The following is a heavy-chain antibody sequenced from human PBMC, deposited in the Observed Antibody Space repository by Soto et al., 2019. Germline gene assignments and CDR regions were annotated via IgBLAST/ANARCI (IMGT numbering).Heavy chain of an antibody. V-gene: IGHV1-8*01. J-gene: IGHJ5*02. D-gene: IGHD3-3*01. CDR2: MNPNSGNA. CDR1: GYTFPSYD. CDR3: ARESETRGFDP. Sequence: QVQLVQSGAEVKKPGASVKVSCKASGYTFPSYDINWVRQDTGQGLEWMGWMNPNSGNADYAQRFQGRVTMTRNTSINTAYLELSRLRSEATAVYYCARESETRGFDPWGQGTLVTVSS.